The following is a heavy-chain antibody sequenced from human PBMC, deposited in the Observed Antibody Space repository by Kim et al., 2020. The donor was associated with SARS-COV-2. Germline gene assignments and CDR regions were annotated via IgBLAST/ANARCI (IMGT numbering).Heavy chain of an antibody. CDR2: ITGNGGSS. J-gene: IGHJ4*02. CDR1: GFTFSSFA. D-gene: IGHD6-6*01. V-gene: IGHV3-23*01. CDR3: AKGGSSSSYVHFDY. Sequence: GGSLRLSCAASGFTFSSFAMTWVRQAPGKGLEWVSVITGNGGSSYYADSVKGRFIISRDNSKNTLYLQMNSLRAEDTAVYYCAKGGSSSSYVHFDYWGQGTLVTVSS.